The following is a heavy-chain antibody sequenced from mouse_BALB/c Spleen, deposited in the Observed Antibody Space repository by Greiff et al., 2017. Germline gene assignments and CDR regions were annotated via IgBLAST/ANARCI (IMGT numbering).Heavy chain of an antibody. J-gene: IGHJ2*01. V-gene: IGHV5-6*01. D-gene: IGHD1-1*02. CDR1: GFTFSSYG. CDR3: ARGGGYLDY. CDR2: ISSGGSYT. Sequence: EVQVVESGGDLVKPGGSLKLSCAASGFTFSSYGMSWVRQTPDKRLEWVATISSGGSYTYYPDSVKGRFTISRDNAKNTLYLQMSSLKSEDTAMYYCARGGGYLDYWGQGTTLTVSS.